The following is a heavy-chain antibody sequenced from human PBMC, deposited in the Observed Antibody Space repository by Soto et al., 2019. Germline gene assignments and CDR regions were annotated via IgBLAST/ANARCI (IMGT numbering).Heavy chain of an antibody. Sequence: LSLSCTASGFTFGDYAMSWFRQAPGKGLEWVVFIRSKAYGGTTEYAPSFKGRFTISRDDSKSIAYLQMNSLKTEDTAVYYCTREQQLGPHYAFDXWGQGTMVTVS. CDR2: IRSKAYGGTT. CDR3: TREQQLGPHYAFDX. J-gene: IGHJ3*02. CDR1: GFTFGDYA. V-gene: IGHV3-49*03. D-gene: IGHD6-13*01.